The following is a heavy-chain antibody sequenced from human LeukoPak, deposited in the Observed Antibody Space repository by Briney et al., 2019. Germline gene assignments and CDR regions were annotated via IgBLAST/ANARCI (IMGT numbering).Heavy chain of an antibody. CDR2: INAGNGNT. J-gene: IGHJ4*02. CDR3: ARGRPLIAAASDY. V-gene: IGHV1-3*01. Sequence: GASVKVSCKASGYTFTSYAMHWVRQAPGQRLEWMGWINAGNGNTKYSQEFQGRVTITRDTSASTAYMELRSLRSDDTAVYYCARGRPLIAAASDYWGQGTLVTVSS. D-gene: IGHD6-13*01. CDR1: GYTFTSYA.